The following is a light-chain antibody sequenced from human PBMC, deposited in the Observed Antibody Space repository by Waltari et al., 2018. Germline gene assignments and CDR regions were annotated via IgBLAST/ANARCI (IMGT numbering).Light chain of an antibody. CDR3: QQYNDWPPAYT. CDR1: QSVSSN. CDR2: DAS. Sequence: EIVMTQSPATLSVSPGERATLSCRASQSVSSNLAWYQQKPGQAPRLLIYDASTRATSIPARFSGSGSGTEFTLTISSLQSEDFAVYYCQQYNDWPPAYTFGQGTRLEIK. J-gene: IGKJ2*01. V-gene: IGKV3-15*01.